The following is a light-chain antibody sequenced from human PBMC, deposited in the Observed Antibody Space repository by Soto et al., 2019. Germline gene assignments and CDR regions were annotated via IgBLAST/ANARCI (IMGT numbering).Light chain of an antibody. CDR2: DVA. CDR3: SSYTSSRTVYV. J-gene: IGLJ1*01. V-gene: IGLV2-14*03. CDR1: SSDIGGYDF. Sequence: QSALTQPASVSGSPGQSITISCSGTSSDIGGYDFVSWYQQHPGNAPKLLLHDVANRPSGVSNRFSGSKSGTTASLTISGLQAEDEAEYFCSSYTSSRTVYVFGAGTKVTVL.